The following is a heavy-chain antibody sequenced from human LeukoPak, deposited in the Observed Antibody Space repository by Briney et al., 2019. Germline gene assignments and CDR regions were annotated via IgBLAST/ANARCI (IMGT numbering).Heavy chain of an antibody. CDR2: ISSSGSTI. CDR3: ARAPTTVIIVSGWYYGMDV. V-gene: IGHV3-48*03. Sequence: GGSLRLSCAASGFTFSSYEMNWVRQAPGKGLEWVPYISSSGSTIYYADSVKGRFTISRDNAKNSLYLQMNSLRAEDTAVYYCARAPTTVIIVSGWYYGMDVWGKGTTVTVSS. D-gene: IGHD4-23*01. J-gene: IGHJ6*04. CDR1: GFTFSSYE.